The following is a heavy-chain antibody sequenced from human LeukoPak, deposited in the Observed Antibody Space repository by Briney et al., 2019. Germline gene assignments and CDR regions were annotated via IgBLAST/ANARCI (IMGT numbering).Heavy chain of an antibody. CDR2: ISGSGGST. J-gene: IGHJ3*02. V-gene: IGHV3-23*01. CDR3: ASYCSSTSCYDAFDI. Sequence: GGSLRLSCAASGFTFSSYAMSWVRQAPGKGLEWVSAISGSGGSTYYADSEKGRFTISRDDSKNTLYLQMNSLRAEDTAVYYCASYCSSTSCYDAFDIWGQGTMVTVSS. CDR1: GFTFSSYA. D-gene: IGHD2-2*01.